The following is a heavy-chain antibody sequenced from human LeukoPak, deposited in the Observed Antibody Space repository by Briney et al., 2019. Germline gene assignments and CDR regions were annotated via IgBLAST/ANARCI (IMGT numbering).Heavy chain of an antibody. V-gene: IGHV3-21*01. Sequence: GGSLRLSCAASGFTFSSYSMNWVRQAPGKGLEWVSSISSSSSYIYYADSVKGRFTISRDNAKNSLYLQMNSLRAEDTAVYYCARTADDTDALDIWGQGTMVTVSS. D-gene: IGHD1-1*01. CDR2: ISSSSSYI. CDR3: ARTADDTDALDI. J-gene: IGHJ3*02. CDR1: GFTFSSYS.